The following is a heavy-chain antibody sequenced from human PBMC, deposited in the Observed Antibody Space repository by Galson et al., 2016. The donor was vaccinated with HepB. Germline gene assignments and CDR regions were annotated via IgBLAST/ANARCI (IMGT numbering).Heavy chain of an antibody. CDR1: GFTFSSYA. D-gene: IGHD5-12*01. V-gene: IGHV3-30-3*01. CDR2: ISDDGSKK. Sequence: SLRLSCAASGFTFSSYALHWVRQAPGKGLEWVAVISDDGSKKYYADSVKGRLTISSDNSNNTLYLQMNSLRAEDTAVYYCARATRRYSRSDFPPNYWGQGTLVTVSS. J-gene: IGHJ4*02. CDR3: ARATRRYSRSDFPPNY.